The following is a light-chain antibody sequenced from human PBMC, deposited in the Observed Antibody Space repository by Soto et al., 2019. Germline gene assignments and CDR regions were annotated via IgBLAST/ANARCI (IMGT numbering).Light chain of an antibody. V-gene: IGKV1-9*01. J-gene: IGKJ4*01. Sequence: DIQLTQSPSFLSASVGDRVTITCRASQVIGIYLAWYQQRPGKAPKLLISAASTLQSGVPSRFSGSGSGTEFTLTISSLQPEDVAVYYCQQYYSTYALTFGGGTKVEIK. CDR1: QVIGIY. CDR3: QQYYSTYALT. CDR2: AAS.